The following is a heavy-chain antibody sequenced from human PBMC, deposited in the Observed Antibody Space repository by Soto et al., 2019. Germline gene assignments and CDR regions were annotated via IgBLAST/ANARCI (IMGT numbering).Heavy chain of an antibody. V-gene: IGHV4-30-4*01. D-gene: IGHD3-22*01. CDR1: GGSISSGDYY. J-gene: IGHJ5*02. CDR3: ARVHYYENWFDP. CDR2: IYYSGST. Sequence: PSEILSLTCTVSGGSISSGDYYWSWIRQPPGKGLEWIGYIYYSGSTYYNPSLKSRVTISVDTSKNQFSLKLSSVTAADTAVYYCARVHYYENWFDPWGQGTLVTVSS.